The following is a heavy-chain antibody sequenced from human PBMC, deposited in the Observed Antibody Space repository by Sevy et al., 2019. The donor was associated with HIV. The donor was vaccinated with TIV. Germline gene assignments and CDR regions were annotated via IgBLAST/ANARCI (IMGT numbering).Heavy chain of an antibody. CDR2: INTYNSNT. J-gene: IGHJ3*01. D-gene: IGHD5-12*01. V-gene: IGHV1-18*01. CDR3: GRWDMATSSDAFDF. Sequence: ASVKVSCKPSGYTFTSFGFTWVRQAPGQGLEWVGSINTYNSNTYYAQRLQGRLSMTTDTSTSTAYMELRSLRSDDTAVYFCGRWDMATSSDAFDFWGQGIMVTVSS. CDR1: GYTFTSFG.